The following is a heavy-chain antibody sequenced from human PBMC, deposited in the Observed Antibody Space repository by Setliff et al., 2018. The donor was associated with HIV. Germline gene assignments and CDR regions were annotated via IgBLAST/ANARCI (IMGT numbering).Heavy chain of an antibody. CDR3: MTDLRDTISGVEFDP. Sequence: SLRLSCASSGFIFGDYAMSWVRQAPGKGLEWVGVIRSRAYGGTTDYAASVKGRFTISRDVSKSIAYLQMNGLKTEDTAVYYCMTDLRDTISGVEFDPWGQGTLVTVSS. D-gene: IGHD3-3*01. J-gene: IGHJ5*02. V-gene: IGHV3-49*04. CDR2: IRSRAYGGTT. CDR1: GFIFGDYA.